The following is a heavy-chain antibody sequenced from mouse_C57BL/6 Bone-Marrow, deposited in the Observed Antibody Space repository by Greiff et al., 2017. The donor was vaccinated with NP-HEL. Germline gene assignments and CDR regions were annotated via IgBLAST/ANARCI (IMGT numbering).Heavy chain of an antibody. J-gene: IGHJ2*01. CDR3: AIPPVVYFYY. Sequence: VKLMESGAELVKPGASVKMSCKASGYTFTTYPIEWMKQNHGKSLEWIGNFHPYNDDTKYNEKLKGQATLTVEKSSSTVSLELSRFTSDASAVSYCAIPPVVYFYYWGPGTTLTVSS. V-gene: IGHV1-47*01. CDR1: GYTFTTYP. CDR2: FHPYNDDT. D-gene: IGHD1-1*01.